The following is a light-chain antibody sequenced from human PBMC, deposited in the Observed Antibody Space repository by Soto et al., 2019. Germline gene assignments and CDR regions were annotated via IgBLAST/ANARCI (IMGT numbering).Light chain of an antibody. Sequence: QSVLTQPASVSGSPGQSITISCTGTSSDFGDYDCVSWYLQHPGKVPKLMIYEVSNRPSGVSNRFSGSKSGNTASLTISGLQAEDEADYYCSSYTGSSTLIFGTGTKVTVL. CDR1: SSDFGDYDC. CDR2: EVS. V-gene: IGLV2-14*01. J-gene: IGLJ1*01. CDR3: SSYTGSSTLI.